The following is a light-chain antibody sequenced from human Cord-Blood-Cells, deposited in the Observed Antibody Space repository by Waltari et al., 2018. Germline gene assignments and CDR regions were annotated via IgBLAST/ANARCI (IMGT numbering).Light chain of an antibody. V-gene: IGKV3-11*01. CDR1: QSVSSY. CDR2: DAS. Sequence: ELALTHSPATLSLSPGHRATLSCRASQSVSSYLAWYQQKPGQAPRLLIYDASNRATGIPARFSGSGSGTDFTLTISSLEPEDFAVYYCQQRSNWPGTFGQGTKVEIK. J-gene: IGKJ1*01. CDR3: QQRSNWPGT.